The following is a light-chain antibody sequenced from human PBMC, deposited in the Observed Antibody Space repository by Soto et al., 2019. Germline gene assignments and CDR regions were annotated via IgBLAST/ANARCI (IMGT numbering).Light chain of an antibody. J-gene: IGKJ4*01. Sequence: EVVMTQSPVTLSVSPGERATLSCRASQSVRNNLAWYQKKPGQTPSLLIYGASTRATGVPARFSGTGSGTEFTLTISSLQSEDFAVYYCHQYNDWPLTFGGGTKVEIK. CDR2: GAS. V-gene: IGKV3-15*01. CDR3: HQYNDWPLT. CDR1: QSVRNN.